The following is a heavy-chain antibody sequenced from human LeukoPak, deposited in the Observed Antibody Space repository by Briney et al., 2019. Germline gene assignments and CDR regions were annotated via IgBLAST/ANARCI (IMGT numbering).Heavy chain of an antibody. V-gene: IGHV4-34*01. CDR3: ARGYYSGYDPSGNWFDP. Sequence: SETLSLTCAVYGGSFSGYYWSWIRQPPGKGLEWIGEINHSGSTNYNPSLKSRVTISVDTSKNQFSLKLSSVTAADTAVYYCARGYYSGYDPSGNWFDPWGQGTLVTVSS. CDR1: GGSFSGYY. D-gene: IGHD5-12*01. J-gene: IGHJ5*02. CDR2: INHSGST.